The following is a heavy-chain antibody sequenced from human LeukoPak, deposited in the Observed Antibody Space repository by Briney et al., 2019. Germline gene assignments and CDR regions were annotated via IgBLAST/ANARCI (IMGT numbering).Heavy chain of an antibody. V-gene: IGHV3-21*01. CDR2: ISSSSSYI. CDR1: GFTFSSYS. Sequence: GGSLRLSCAASGFTFSSYSMNWVRQAPGKGLEWVSSISSSSSYIYYADSVKGRFTISRDNAKNSLYLQMNSLRAEDTAVYYCARGGRGSPYNWFDPWGQGTLVTVSS. D-gene: IGHD3-10*01. CDR3: ARGGRGSPYNWFDP. J-gene: IGHJ5*02.